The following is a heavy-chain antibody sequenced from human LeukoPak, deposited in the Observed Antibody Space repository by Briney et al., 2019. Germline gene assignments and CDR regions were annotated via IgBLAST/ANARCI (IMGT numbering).Heavy chain of an antibody. V-gene: IGHV4-34*01. D-gene: IGHD6-13*01. CDR1: GGSFSGYY. Sequence: ETLSLTCAVYGGSFSGYYWSWVRQPPGKGLEWRGEINDSGSTNYNPSLKSRVPISVDSSKNHFSLKLSSLTAADPALYYFARDDPYSITLTRNFDLWGQGTLVTVSS. CDR2: INDSGST. J-gene: IGHJ5*02. CDR3: ARDDPYSITLTRNFDL.